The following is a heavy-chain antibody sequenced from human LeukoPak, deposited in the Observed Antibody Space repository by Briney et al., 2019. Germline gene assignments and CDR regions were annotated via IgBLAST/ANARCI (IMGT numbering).Heavy chain of an antibody. J-gene: IGHJ2*01. CDR3: ARYSSHLSYYYDSSGPWYFDL. V-gene: IGHV4-34*01. Sequence: PSETLSLTCAVYGGSFSGYYWSWIRQPPGKGLEWIGEINHSGSTNYNPSLKSRVTISVDTSKNQFSLKLSSVTAADTAVYYCARYSSHLSYYYDSSGPWYFDLWGRGTLVTVSS. CDR2: INHSGST. CDR1: GGSFSGYY. D-gene: IGHD3-22*01.